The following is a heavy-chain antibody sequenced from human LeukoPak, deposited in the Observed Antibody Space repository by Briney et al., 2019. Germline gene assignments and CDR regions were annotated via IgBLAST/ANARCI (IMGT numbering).Heavy chain of an antibody. J-gene: IGHJ4*02. CDR1: GFTFSSYA. V-gene: IGHV3-23*01. CDR2: ISGGGGST. CDR3: AKEGGIAARPLDF. Sequence: GGSLRLSCAGSGFTFSSYAMSWVRQAPGKGLEWVSAISGGGGSTYYADSVKGLFTISRDNSKNTLHLQMNSLRAEDTAVYYCAKEGGIAARPLDFWGQGTLVTVSS. D-gene: IGHD6-6*01.